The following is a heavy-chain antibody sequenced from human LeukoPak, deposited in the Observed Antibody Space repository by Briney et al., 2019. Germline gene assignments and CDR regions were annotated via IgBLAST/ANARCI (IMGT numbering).Heavy chain of an antibody. V-gene: IGHV4-59*08. Sequence: SETLSLTCSVPGGSITGYYWSWIRQPPGKGLEWIGYIYYSGSTNYNPSLKSRLTMSLDTSKNQVSLKLTSVTAADTAVYYCARGRLGELTLFDYWGQGTLVTISS. CDR3: ARGRLGELTLFDY. CDR2: IYYSGST. CDR1: GGSITGYY. D-gene: IGHD3-16*02. J-gene: IGHJ4*01.